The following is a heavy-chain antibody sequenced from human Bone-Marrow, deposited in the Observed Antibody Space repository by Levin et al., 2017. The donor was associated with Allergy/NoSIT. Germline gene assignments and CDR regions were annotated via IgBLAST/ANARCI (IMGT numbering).Heavy chain of an antibody. D-gene: IGHD2-15*01. V-gene: IGHV4-59*08. CDR1: GGSINNYY. CDR2: IYFSGAT. CDR3: AGYMYCGYSCFSRFDF. Sequence: SETLSLTCSVSGGSINNYYWGWIRQSPGKGLEWIGYIYFSGATRYNPSLESRVTISVDTSKNQFSLNLRSVTAADTAVYYCAGYMYCGYSCFSRFDFWGQGTLVTVSS. J-gene: IGHJ4*02.